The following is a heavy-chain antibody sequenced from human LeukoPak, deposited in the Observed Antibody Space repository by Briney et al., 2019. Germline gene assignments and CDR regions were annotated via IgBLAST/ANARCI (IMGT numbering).Heavy chain of an antibody. J-gene: IGHJ4*02. D-gene: IGHD6-19*01. CDR1: GGSISGFY. CDR3: ARDRDSSGWFDY. V-gene: IGHV4-59*01. CDR2: IYYSGSA. Sequence: ASETLSLTCTVSGGSISGFYWGWIRQPPGKELEWIGFIYYSGSANYNPSLKSRVTMSVDTSKNQFSLKLSSVTAADTAFYYCARDRDSSGWFDYWGQGTLVTVSS.